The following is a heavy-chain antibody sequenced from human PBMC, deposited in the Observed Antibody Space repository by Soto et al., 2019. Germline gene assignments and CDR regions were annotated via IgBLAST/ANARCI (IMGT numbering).Heavy chain of an antibody. CDR2: IIPILGIA. CDR3: AVESSSRITMIVVVIEAWYFQH. V-gene: IGHV1-69*02. CDR1: GGTFSSYT. D-gene: IGHD3-22*01. Sequence: QVQLVQSGAEVKKPGSSVKVSCKASGGTFSSYTISWVRQAPGQGLEWMGRIIPILGIANYAQKFQGRVTITADKSTSTAYMELSSLRSEDTAVYYCAVESSSRITMIVVVIEAWYFQHWGQGTLVTVSS. J-gene: IGHJ1*01.